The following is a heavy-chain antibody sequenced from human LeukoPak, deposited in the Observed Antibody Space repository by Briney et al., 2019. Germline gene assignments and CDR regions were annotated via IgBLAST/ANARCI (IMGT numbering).Heavy chain of an antibody. V-gene: IGHV1-18*01. Sequence: GASVKVSCKASGYTFTSYVISWVRQAPGQGLEWMGWISAYNGKTNYAQKLQGRVTMTTDTSTSTAYMELRSLRSDDTAVYYCARAVEAFPYGDYVGDYYYGMDVWGQGTTVTVSS. CDR3: ARAVEAFPYGDYVGDYYYGMDV. J-gene: IGHJ6*02. CDR1: GYTFTSYV. D-gene: IGHD4-17*01. CDR2: ISAYNGKT.